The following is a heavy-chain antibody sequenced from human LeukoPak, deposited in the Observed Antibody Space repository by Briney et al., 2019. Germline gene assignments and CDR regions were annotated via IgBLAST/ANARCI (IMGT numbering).Heavy chain of an antibody. D-gene: IGHD2-15*01. CDR2: TYYRSKWFN. CDR3: ARAGDLIVVAMGAFDI. Sequence: SQTLSLTCAISGDSVSSNNVGWHWIRQSPSRGLEWLGRTYYRSKWFNDYAVSVKSRITINPDTSRNQFSLQLSSVTAADTAVYYCARAGDLIVVAMGAFDIWGQGTMVTVSS. J-gene: IGHJ3*02. V-gene: IGHV6-1*01. CDR1: GDSVSSNNVG.